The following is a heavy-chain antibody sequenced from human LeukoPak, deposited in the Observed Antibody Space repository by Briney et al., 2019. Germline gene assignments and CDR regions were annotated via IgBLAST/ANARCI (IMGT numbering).Heavy chain of an antibody. Sequence: GASVKVSCEASGYTFTGYYMHWVRQAPGQGLEWMGWINPNSGGTNYAQKFQGRVTMTRDTSISTAYMELSRLRSDDTAVYYCARAYGSGSADFDYWGQGTLVTVSS. V-gene: IGHV1-2*02. CDR3: ARAYGSGSADFDY. CDR2: INPNSGGT. D-gene: IGHD3-10*01. CDR1: GYTFTGYY. J-gene: IGHJ4*02.